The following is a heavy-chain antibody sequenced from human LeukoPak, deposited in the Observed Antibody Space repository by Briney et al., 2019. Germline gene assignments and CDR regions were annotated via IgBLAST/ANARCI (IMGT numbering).Heavy chain of an antibody. CDR1: GGSISSYY. Sequence: PSETLSLTCTVSGGSISSYYWSWIRQPPGKGLEWIGYISYSGSTNYNPSLKSRVTISEDTSKNQFSLKLSSVTAADTAVYYCARPMFSGNLDAFDIWGQGTMVTVSS. V-gene: IGHV4-59*08. D-gene: IGHD1-26*01. J-gene: IGHJ3*02. CDR3: ARPMFSGNLDAFDI. CDR2: ISYSGST.